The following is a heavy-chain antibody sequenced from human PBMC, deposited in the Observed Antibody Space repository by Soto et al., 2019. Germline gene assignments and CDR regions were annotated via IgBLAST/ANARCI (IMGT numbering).Heavy chain of an antibody. V-gene: IGHV1-24*01. CDR2: FDPEDGDT. D-gene: IGHD3-10*01. CDR3: ATGGHYYGSVIDY. CDR1: GYTFTSYC. Sequence: ASVKVSCKASGYTFTSYCISWGRQAPGKGLEWMGGFDPEDGDTIYAQKFQGRVTMTEDTSTDTAYMELSSLRSEDTAVYYCATGGHYYGSVIDYWGQGTLVTVSS. J-gene: IGHJ4*02.